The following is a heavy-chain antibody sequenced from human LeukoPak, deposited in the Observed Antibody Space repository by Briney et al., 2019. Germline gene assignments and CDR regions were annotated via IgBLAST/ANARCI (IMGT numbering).Heavy chain of an antibody. D-gene: IGHD2-21*01. CDR3: TSSFIVVDPTSGPYYFDY. CDR1: GFTFSNYA. Sequence: PGGSLRLSCAASGFTFSNYAMHWVRQASGKGLEWVGRIRSKANSYATAYAASVKGRFTISRDDSKNTAYLQMNSLKTEDTAVYYCTSSFIVVDPTSGPYYFDYWGQGTLVTVSS. V-gene: IGHV3-73*01. J-gene: IGHJ4*02. CDR2: IRSKANSYAT.